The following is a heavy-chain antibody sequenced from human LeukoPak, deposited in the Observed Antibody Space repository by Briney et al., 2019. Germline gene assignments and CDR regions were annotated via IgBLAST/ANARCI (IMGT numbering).Heavy chain of an antibody. CDR2: ISYDGSNK. J-gene: IGHJ3*02. CDR3: ARGMRCSSTSCRDAFDI. V-gene: IGHV3-30-3*01. Sequence: GSLRLSCAASGFTFSSYAMHWVRQAPGKGLEWVAVISYDGSNKYYADSVKGRFTISRDNSKNTLYLQMNSLRAEDTAVYYCARGMRCSSTSCRDAFDIWGQGTMVTVSS. CDR1: GFTFSSYA. D-gene: IGHD2-2*01.